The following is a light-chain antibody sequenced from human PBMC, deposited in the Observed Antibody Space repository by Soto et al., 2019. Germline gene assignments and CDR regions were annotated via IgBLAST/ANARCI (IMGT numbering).Light chain of an antibody. CDR2: WAS. V-gene: IGKV4-1*01. J-gene: IGKJ5*01. Sequence: DIVMTQSPDSLAVSLGERATINCKSSQSVIYGTENENNLAWYQQKPGQPPKLLIYWASTRESGVPDRFSGSGSGTDFTLTISSLQAEDVAVYYCQQYSNWPPITFGQGTRLEIK. CDR1: QSVIYGTENENN. CDR3: QQYSNWPPIT.